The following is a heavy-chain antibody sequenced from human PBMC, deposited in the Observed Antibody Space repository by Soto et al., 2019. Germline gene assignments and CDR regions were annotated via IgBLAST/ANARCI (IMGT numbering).Heavy chain of an antibody. CDR3: ARLGGSYAVPHFDY. Sequence: SETLSLTCTVSGGSINHYYYTWIRQPPGKGLEWMGYIYYSGTTTNYNPSLKSRVTLSVDTSKNQFSLKLSSVTAADTAVYYCARLGGSYAVPHFDYWGQGTLVTVSS. D-gene: IGHD1-26*01. CDR1: GGSINHYY. J-gene: IGHJ4*02. V-gene: IGHV4-59*08. CDR2: IYYSGTT.